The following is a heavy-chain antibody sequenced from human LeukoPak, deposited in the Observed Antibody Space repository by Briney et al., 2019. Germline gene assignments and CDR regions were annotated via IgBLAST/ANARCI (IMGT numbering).Heavy chain of an antibody. CDR2: ITGGGFST. V-gene: IGHV3-23*01. CDR3: AKYYSDSSGYYITPPARAPDY. D-gene: IGHD3-22*01. Sequence: PGGSLRLSCAASGFTFSSYGMHWVRQAPGKGLQWVSAITGGGFSTFYADSVKGRFTISRDNSKNTLYLQMNSLRVEDTAVYYCAKYYSDSSGYYITPPARAPDYWGQGTLVTVSS. J-gene: IGHJ4*02. CDR1: GFTFSSYG.